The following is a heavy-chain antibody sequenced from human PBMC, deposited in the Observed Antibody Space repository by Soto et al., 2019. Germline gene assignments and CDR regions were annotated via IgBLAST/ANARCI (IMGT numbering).Heavy chain of an antibody. CDR1: GGSFSCYY. D-gene: IGHD3-3*01. Sequence: SVTLSLTCAVYGGSFSCYYWSWIRQPPGKGLEWIGEINHSGSTNYNPSLKSRVTISVDTSKNQFSLKLSSVTAADTAVYYCARXGIYDFWSGYHPTYFDSWGQGTLVTVAS. V-gene: IGHV4-34*01. CDR3: ARXGIYDFWSGYHPTYFDS. J-gene: IGHJ4*02. CDR2: INHSGST.